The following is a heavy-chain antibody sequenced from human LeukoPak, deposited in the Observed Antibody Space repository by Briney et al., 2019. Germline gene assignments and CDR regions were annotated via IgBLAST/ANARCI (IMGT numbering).Heavy chain of an antibody. J-gene: IGHJ4*02. D-gene: IGHD3-22*01. V-gene: IGHV4-4*02. CDR3: AISYYYDSSGFDY. CDR1: GGSISSSNW. CDR2: IYHSGST. Sequence: SGTLSLTCAVSGGSISSSNWWSWVRQPPGKGLEWIGEIYHSGSTNYNPSLKSRVTISVDESKNQFSLKLSSVTAADTAVYYCAISYYYDSSGFDYWGQGTLVTVSS.